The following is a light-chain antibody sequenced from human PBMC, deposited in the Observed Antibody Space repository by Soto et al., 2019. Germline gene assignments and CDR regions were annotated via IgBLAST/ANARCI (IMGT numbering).Light chain of an antibody. CDR2: DTN. CDR1: TGTVTSTHY. J-gene: IGLJ3*02. CDR3: LLSYNTFRV. Sequence: QAVVTQEPSLTVSPGGTVTLTCGSSTGTVTSTHYPSWFQQKPGQAPTIVIYDTNNKNSWTPARFSGSLLGGKAALTLSGAQPEDEAEYYCLLSYNTFRVFGGGTKLTVL. V-gene: IGLV7-46*01.